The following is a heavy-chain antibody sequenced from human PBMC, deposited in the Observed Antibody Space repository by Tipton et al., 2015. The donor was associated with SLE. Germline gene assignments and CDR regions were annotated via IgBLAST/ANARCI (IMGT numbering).Heavy chain of an antibody. Sequence: GSLRLSCAVSGFTFSNAWMSWVRQAPGKGLEWVGRIKSKYDDGTTDYAAPVKGRFTISRDDSKNTLYLQMSSLKTEDTAVYYCTRDLYIYGSSSFDSWGQGTLVTVSS. CDR2: IKSKYDDGTT. V-gene: IGHV3-15*01. CDR1: GFTFSNAW. J-gene: IGHJ4*02. CDR3: TRDLYIYGSSSFDS. D-gene: IGHD5-18*01.